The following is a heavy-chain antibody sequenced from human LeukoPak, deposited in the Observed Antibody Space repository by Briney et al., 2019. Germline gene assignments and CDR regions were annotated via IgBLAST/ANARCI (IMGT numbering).Heavy chain of an antibody. CDR3: AKVSGQCDYFDY. J-gene: IGHJ4*02. D-gene: IGHD3-3*01. Sequence: GGSLRLSCAASGFTFSSYAMSWVRQAPGKGLEWVSAISGSGGSTYYADSVKGRFTISRDNTKNTLYLKMNSQRAEDTAVYYCAKVSGQCDYFDYWGQGTLVTVSS. CDR2: ISGSGGST. CDR1: GFTFSSYA. V-gene: IGHV3-23*01.